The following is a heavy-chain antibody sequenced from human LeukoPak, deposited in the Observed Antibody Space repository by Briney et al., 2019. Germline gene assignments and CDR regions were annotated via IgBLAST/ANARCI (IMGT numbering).Heavy chain of an antibody. D-gene: IGHD6-19*01. J-gene: IGHJ4*02. Sequence: SETLSLTCTVSGGSISSRSYCWGWIRQPPGKGLEWIASIYYSGSTYYNPSLKSRVTISVDTSKNQFSLKLSSVTAADTALCYCARLRNSGWYRWEHTTFDYWGQGTLVTVSS. CDR3: ARLRNSGWYRWEHTTFDY. CDR1: GGSISSRSYC. V-gene: IGHV4-39*01. CDR2: IYYSGST.